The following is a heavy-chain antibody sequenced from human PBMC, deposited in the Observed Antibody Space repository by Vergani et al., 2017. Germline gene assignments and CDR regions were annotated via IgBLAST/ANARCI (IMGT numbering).Heavy chain of an antibody. V-gene: IGHV4-39*01. D-gene: IGHD6-6*01. CDR3: ARRANIAARRYYYYYMDV. CDR2: IYYSGST. Sequence: QLQLQESGPGLVKPSETLSLTCTVSGGSISSSSYYWGWIRQPPGKGLEWIGSIYYSGSTYYNPSLKSRVTISVDTSKNQFSLKLSSVTAADTAVYYCARRANIAARRYYYYYMDVWGKGTTVTVSS. CDR1: GGSISSSSYY. J-gene: IGHJ6*03.